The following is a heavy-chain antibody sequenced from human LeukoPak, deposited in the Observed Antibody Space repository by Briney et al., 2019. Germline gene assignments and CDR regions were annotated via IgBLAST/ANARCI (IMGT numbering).Heavy chain of an antibody. CDR1: GYTFTGYY. CDR2: INPNRGGT. CDR3: ARDGTGGWYGYYYMDV. V-gene: IGHV1-2*02. D-gene: IGHD6-19*01. Sequence: GASVSVSCKASGYTFTGYYMHWVRQAPGQGLEWMGWINPNRGGTNYAQKFQGRVTMARDTSISTAYMELSRLRSDDPAVYYCARDGTGGWYGYYYMDVWGKGTTVTVSS. J-gene: IGHJ6*03.